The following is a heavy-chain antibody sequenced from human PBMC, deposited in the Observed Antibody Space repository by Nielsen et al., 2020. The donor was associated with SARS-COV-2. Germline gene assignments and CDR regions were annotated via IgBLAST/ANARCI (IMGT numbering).Heavy chain of an antibody. CDR1: GFSLSTSGVG. Sequence: SGPTLVKPTQTLTLTCTFSGFSLSTSGVGVGWIRQPPGKALEWLALIYWDDDKRYSPSLKSRLTITKDTSKNQVVLTMTNMDSADTATYYCAHSGYYDSSGYHALRAEYFQHWGQGTLVTVSS. D-gene: IGHD3-22*01. CDR2: IYWDDDK. CDR3: AHSGYYDSSGYHALRAEYFQH. V-gene: IGHV2-5*02. J-gene: IGHJ1*01.